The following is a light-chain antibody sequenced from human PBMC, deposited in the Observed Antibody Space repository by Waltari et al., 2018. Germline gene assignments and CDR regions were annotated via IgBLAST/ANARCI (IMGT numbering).Light chain of an antibody. V-gene: IGKV1-39*01. CDR2: GAS. CDR3: QQTYSSPLT. Sequence: DLQMTQSPSSLSASVGDRVTITCRASQSISSYLNWYQQKPGKAPTLLIYGASSLRGGAPSRFSGSRSGTDFTLTISSLQPEDFASYYCQQTYSSPLTFGPGTKLDIK. J-gene: IGKJ3*01. CDR1: QSISSY.